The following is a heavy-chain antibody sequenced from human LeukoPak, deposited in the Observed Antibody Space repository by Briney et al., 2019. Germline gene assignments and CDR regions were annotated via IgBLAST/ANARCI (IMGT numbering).Heavy chain of an antibody. V-gene: IGHV1-3*01. CDR2: INAGNGNT. CDR3: ARTTRSWYEDNDAFDI. J-gene: IGHJ3*02. CDR1: AYTFTIYT. Sequence: ASVKVSCKASAYTFTIYTIHWVRQAPGQRLEWMGWINAGNGNTRYSQNFQGRVTITRDTSAATAYMELSSLRSEDTAVYYCARTTRSWYEDNDAFDIWGQGTTVTVSS. D-gene: IGHD6-13*01.